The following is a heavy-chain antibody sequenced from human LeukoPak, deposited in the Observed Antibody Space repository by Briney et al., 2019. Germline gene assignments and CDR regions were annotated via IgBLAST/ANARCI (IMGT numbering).Heavy chain of an antibody. CDR3: ARLSSGDYYYYYYMDV. D-gene: IGHD1-26*01. CDR2: IYHSGST. V-gene: IGHV4-38-2*02. J-gene: IGHJ6*03. Sequence: SETLSLTCTVSGYSISRGYSWGWIRQPPGKGLEWIGNIYHSGSTNYSPSLKSRVTISVDTSKNQFSLKLSSVTAADTAVYYCARLSSGDYYYYYYMDVWGKGTTVTVSS. CDR1: GYSISRGYS.